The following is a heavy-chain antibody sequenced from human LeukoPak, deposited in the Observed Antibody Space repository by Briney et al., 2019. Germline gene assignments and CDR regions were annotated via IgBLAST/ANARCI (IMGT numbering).Heavy chain of an antibody. V-gene: IGHV3-9*01. Sequence: PGGSLRLPCAASGFTFDNYAMHWVRQAPGKGLEWVAGISWNSGSVGYADSVKGRFTISRDNAKNSLYLQMDSLRADDTALYYCAKDTRGGTTIRGYYFDCWGQGALVTVSS. CDR3: AKDTRGGTTIRGYYFDC. D-gene: IGHD3-10*01. CDR1: GFTFDNYA. CDR2: ISWNSGSV. J-gene: IGHJ4*02.